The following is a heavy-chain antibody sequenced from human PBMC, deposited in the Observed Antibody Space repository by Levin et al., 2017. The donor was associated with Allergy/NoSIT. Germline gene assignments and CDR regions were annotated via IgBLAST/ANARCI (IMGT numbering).Heavy chain of an antibody. CDR1: GFTFSSYS. J-gene: IGHJ4*02. CDR2: ISSSSSTI. D-gene: IGHD6-13*01. CDR3: ARLKYSSSWYEGDY. Sequence: GESLKISCAASGFTFSSYSMNWVRQAPGKGLEWVSYISSSSSTIYYADSVKGRFTISRDNAKNSLYLQMNSLRAEDTAVYYCARLKYSSSWYEGDYWGQGTLVTVSS. V-gene: IGHV3-48*01.